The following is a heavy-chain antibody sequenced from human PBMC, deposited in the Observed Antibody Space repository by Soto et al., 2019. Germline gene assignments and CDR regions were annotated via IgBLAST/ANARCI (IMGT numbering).Heavy chain of an antibody. V-gene: IGHV4-31*03. CDR1: GGSISSGGYY. Sequence: SETLSLTCTVSGGSISSGGYYWSWIRQHPGKGLEWIGYIYYSGSTYYNPSLKSRVTISVDTSKNQFSLRLSSVTAADTAVYYCARGTLPYYDSSGYSVYYYYGMDVWGQGTTVTVSS. J-gene: IGHJ6*02. CDR2: IYYSGST. D-gene: IGHD3-22*01. CDR3: ARGTLPYYDSSGYSVYYYYGMDV.